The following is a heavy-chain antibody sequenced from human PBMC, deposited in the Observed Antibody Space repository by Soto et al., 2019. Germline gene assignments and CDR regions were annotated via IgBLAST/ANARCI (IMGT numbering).Heavy chain of an antibody. V-gene: IGHV2-70*11. J-gene: IGHJ6*03. D-gene: IGHD3-10*01. CDR3: ARNLYVYYGSGSYYNTRPYYYMDV. CDR1: GFSLSTSGMC. Sequence: GPTLVNPTQTLALTCTFSGFSLSTSGMCVSWIRQPPGKALEWLARIDWDDDKYYSTSLKTRLTISKDTSKNQVVLTMTNMDPVDTATYYCARNLYVYYGSGSYYNTRPYYYMDVWGKGTTVTSP. CDR2: IDWDDDK.